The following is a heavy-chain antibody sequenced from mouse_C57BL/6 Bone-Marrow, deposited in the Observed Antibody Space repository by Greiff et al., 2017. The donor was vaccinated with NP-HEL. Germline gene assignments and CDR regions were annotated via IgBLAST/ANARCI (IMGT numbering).Heavy chain of an antibody. V-gene: IGHV14-4*01. Sequence: EVKLMESGAELVRPGASVKLSCTASGFNIKDDYMHWVKQRPEQGLEWIGWIDPENGDTEYASKFQGKATITADTSSNTAYLQLSSLTSEDTAVYYCTLEGAMDYWGQGTSVTVSS. CDR2: IDPENGDT. CDR3: TLEGAMDY. CDR1: GFNIKDDY. J-gene: IGHJ4*01.